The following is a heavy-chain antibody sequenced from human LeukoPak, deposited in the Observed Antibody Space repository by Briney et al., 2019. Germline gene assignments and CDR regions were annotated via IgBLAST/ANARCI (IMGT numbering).Heavy chain of an antibody. D-gene: IGHD6-19*01. CDR2: MHTSGST. V-gene: IGHV4-4*07. Sequence: SETLSLTCTVSGGSISNYYWSWIRQPAGKGLEWIGRMHTSGSTNQNPSLKSRVAMSVDTSKSQFSLRLSSVTAADTAIYYCARDLGSGWYDYWGQGTLVTVSS. CDR1: GGSISNYY. J-gene: IGHJ4*02. CDR3: ARDLGSGWYDY.